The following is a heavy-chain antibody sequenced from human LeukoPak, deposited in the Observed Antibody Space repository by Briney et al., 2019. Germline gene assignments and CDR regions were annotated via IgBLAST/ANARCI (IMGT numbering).Heavy chain of an antibody. Sequence: GGSLRLSCAASGFTFSSYAMSWVRQAPGKGLEWVSVISGSGGSTYYADSVKGRFTISRDNSKNTLYLQMNSLRAEDTAVYYCAKDRGSSGYYDYWGQGTLVNVSS. CDR1: GFTFSSYA. CDR2: ISGSGGST. D-gene: IGHD3-22*01. CDR3: AKDRGSSGYYDY. V-gene: IGHV3-23*01. J-gene: IGHJ4*02.